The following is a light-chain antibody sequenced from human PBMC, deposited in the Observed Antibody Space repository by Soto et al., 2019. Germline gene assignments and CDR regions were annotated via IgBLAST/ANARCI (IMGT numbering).Light chain of an antibody. V-gene: IGLV1-40*01. CDR2: GST. J-gene: IGLJ1*01. CDR1: SSDIGAGSE. Sequence: QSVLTQSPSLSGAPGQRVTISCTGSSSDIGAGSEVHWYQQLPGTAPKLLIFGSTNRPSGVPDRFSGFKSATSASLAITGLQAEDEADYYCQSYDNSLSAYVFGTGTKVTVL. CDR3: QSYDNSLSAYV.